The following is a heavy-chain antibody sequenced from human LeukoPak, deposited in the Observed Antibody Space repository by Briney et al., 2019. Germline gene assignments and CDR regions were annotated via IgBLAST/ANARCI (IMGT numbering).Heavy chain of an antibody. D-gene: IGHD2-2*02. CDR3: ARDYYSSTSCYMGVGGYYYYYMDV. V-gene: IGHV3-74*01. Sequence: GGSLRLSCAASGFTFNRYWMHWVRQVPGKGLVWVSRINSDGTRTNYVDSAKGRFTISRDNAKNSLYLQMNSLRAEDTAVYDFARDYYSSTSCYMGVGGYYYYYMDVWGKGTTVTISS. CDR2: INSDGTRT. CDR1: GFTFNRYW. J-gene: IGHJ6*03.